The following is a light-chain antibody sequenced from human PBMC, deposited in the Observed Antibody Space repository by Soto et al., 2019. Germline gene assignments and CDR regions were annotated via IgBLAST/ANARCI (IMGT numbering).Light chain of an antibody. CDR2: ATS. CDR1: QGVGGW. Sequence: QMTQSPSPVSESVGDIFAMTCRASQGVGGWLAWYQQKPGKVPKLLIYATSSLHSGVPSRFSGSGSGTDFPLSISSLQPEHFETYYCQQTHSLPLSFGPGTKVDIK. J-gene: IGKJ3*01. CDR3: QQTHSLPLS. V-gene: IGKV1-12*01.